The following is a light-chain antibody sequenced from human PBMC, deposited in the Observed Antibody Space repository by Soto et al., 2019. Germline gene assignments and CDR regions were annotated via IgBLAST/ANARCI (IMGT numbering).Light chain of an antibody. CDR3: PQRTNVST. CDR1: QSVSSY. V-gene: IGKV3-11*01. Sequence: ESALRQSTASLRLAPGERADLGGRPSQSVSSYLAWYQQKPGQAPRLLIYDASNRATGVPARFSGSGSGTDFALPIRSFDRADFPVYDCPQRTNVSTFRQGTRLEIK. CDR2: DAS. J-gene: IGKJ5*01.